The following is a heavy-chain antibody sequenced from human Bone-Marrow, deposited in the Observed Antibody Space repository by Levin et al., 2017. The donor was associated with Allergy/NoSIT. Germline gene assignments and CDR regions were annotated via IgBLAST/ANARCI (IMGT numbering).Heavy chain of an antibody. Sequence: PGGSLRLSCADSELSIGDYYMTWIRQAPGKGLEWVSYISTYGNTIHYADSVRGRFTISRDNAKNSLSLQMNSLRVEDTAVYFCARGLIVGYTTTFDYWGQGTRVTVSS. CDR2: ISTYGNTI. CDR1: ELSIGDYY. CDR3: ARGLIVGYTTTFDY. J-gene: IGHJ4*02. D-gene: IGHD1-26*01. V-gene: IGHV3-11*01.